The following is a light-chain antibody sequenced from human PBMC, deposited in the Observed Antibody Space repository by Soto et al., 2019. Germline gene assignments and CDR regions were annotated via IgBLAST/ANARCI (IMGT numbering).Light chain of an antibody. J-gene: IGLJ1*01. CDR3: CSYAGNSYV. CDR1: SSDLGTYNY. V-gene: IGLV2-11*01. CDR2: DVS. Sequence: QSVLTQPPSVSGSPGQSVTISCTGTSSDLGTYNYVSWYQHHPGKAPKVMLYDVSRRPSGVPDRFSGSKSGNTASLTISGLQPDDEADYHCCSYAGNSYVFGTGTKLTVL.